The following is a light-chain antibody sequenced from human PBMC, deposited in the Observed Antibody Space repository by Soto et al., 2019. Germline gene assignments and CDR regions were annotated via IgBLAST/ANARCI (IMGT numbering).Light chain of an antibody. V-gene: IGKV3-11*01. Sequence: EIVLPPSPATLSLSPGESATLSCRASQSVSSYLAWYQQKPGQAPRLLIYDASNRATGIPARFSGSGSGTDFTLTISSLEPEDFAVYYCQQRSNWQAFGGGTKVEIK. CDR2: DAS. J-gene: IGKJ4*01. CDR3: QQRSNWQA. CDR1: QSVSSY.